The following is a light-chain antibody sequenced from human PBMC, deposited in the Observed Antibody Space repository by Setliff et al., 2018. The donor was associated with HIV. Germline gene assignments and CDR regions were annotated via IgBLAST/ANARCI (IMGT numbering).Light chain of an antibody. CDR2: AVS. V-gene: IGLV2-14*01. CDR1: SSDIGSYDY. Sequence: QSVLTQPASVSGSPGQSITISCTGTSSDIGSYDYVSWYQQHPGKAPKLIIYAVSSRPPGVSNRFSGSKSDNTASLTISGLQADDEADYYCSSYTGSSTLGVFGTGTKVTVL. CDR3: SSYTGSSTLGV. J-gene: IGLJ1*01.